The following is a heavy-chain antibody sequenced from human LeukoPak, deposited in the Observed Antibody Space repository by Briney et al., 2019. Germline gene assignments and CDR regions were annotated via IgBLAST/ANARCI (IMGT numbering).Heavy chain of an antibody. CDR1: GGSISSGGYY. CDR2: IYYSGST. J-gene: IGHJ5*02. D-gene: IGHD2-15*01. Sequence: PSQTLSLTCTVSGGSISSGGYYWSWIRQHPGKGLEWIGYIYYSGSTYYNPSLKSRVTISVDTSKNQFSLKLSSVTAADTAVYYCARDCSGGSCNGWFDPWGQGTLVTVSS. CDR3: ARDCSGGSCNGWFDP. V-gene: IGHV4-31*03.